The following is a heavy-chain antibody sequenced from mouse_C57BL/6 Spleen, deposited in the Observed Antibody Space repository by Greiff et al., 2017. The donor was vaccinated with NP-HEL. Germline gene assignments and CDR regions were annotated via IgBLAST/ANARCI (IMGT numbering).Heavy chain of an antibody. V-gene: IGHV1-69*01. Sequence: QVQLKQPGAELVMPGASVKLSCKASGYTFTSYWMHWVKQRPGQGLEWIGEIDPSDSYTNYNQKFKGKSTLTVDKSSSTAYMQLSSLTSEDSAVYYCARTGYGRDYWGQGTTLTVSS. J-gene: IGHJ2*01. CDR3: ARTGYGRDY. CDR2: IDPSDSYT. D-gene: IGHD3-1*01. CDR1: GYTFTSYW.